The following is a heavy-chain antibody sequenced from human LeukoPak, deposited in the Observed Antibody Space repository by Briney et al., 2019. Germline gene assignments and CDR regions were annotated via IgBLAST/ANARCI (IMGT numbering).Heavy chain of an antibody. D-gene: IGHD3-22*01. J-gene: IGHJ4*02. CDR1: GGPISSSSYY. Sequence: PSETLSLTCTVSGGPISSSSYYWGWIRQPPGKGLEWIGSIYYSGSAYYNPSLKSRVTISVDTSKNQFSLKLSSVTAADTAVYYCARGGNYYDSSGYWNYWGQGTLVTVSS. V-gene: IGHV4-39*01. CDR3: ARGGNYYDSSGYWNY. CDR2: IYYSGSA.